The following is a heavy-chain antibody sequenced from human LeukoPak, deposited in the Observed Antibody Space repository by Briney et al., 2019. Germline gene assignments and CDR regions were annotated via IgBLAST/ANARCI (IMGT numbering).Heavy chain of an antibody. V-gene: IGHV1-24*01. CDR3: ATLMFRGVIGDDYYGMDV. Sequence: ASVTDSCKVSGSTLTKLSVHWVRQTPGKGLEWMGGFDPEDGETINGQKFQGRVTMTEDTSTDTAYMELSSLRSEDTAVYYCATLMFRGVIGDDYYGMDVWGKGTTVTVSS. D-gene: IGHD3-10*01. J-gene: IGHJ6*04. CDR2: FDPEDGET. CDR1: GSTLTKLS.